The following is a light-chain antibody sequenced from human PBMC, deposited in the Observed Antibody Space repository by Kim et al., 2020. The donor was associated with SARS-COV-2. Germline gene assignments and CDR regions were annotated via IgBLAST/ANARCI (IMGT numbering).Light chain of an antibody. Sequence: SASVGDRVTITCQASQDIRKHLKWYQQKPGKAPKLLIYDASNLKTGVPSRFSGSGYGTDFTFTISSLQPEDVATYYCQQYINLLSFGPGTKVDIK. CDR3: QQYINLLS. J-gene: IGKJ3*01. CDR1: QDIRKH. V-gene: IGKV1-33*01. CDR2: DAS.